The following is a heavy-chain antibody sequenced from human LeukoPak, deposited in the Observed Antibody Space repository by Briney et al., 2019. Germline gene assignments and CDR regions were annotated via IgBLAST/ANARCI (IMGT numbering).Heavy chain of an antibody. CDR2: IYYSGST. CDR1: GGSISSSSYY. V-gene: IGHV4-39*07. D-gene: IGHD5-18*01. Sequence: PSETLSLTCTVSGGSISSSSYYWGWIRQPPGKGLEWIGSIYYSGSTYYNPSLKSRVTISVDTSKNQFSLKLSSVTAADTAVYYCARAPGYSYGYDYWGQGTLVTVSS. CDR3: ARAPGYSYGYDY. J-gene: IGHJ4*02.